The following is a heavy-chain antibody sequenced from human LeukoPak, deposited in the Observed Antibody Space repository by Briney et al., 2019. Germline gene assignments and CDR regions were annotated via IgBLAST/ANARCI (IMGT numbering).Heavy chain of an antibody. CDR1: GGSITSSSYY. Sequence: PSETLSLTCTVSGGSITSSSYYWGWIRQPPGKGLEWIGSIYYTGSTYYNPSLKSRVTISVDTSKSQFSLILSSVTAADTAVYYCVRGSTLRHYQYWGQGTLVTVSS. D-gene: IGHD3-16*01. CDR3: VRGSTLRHYQY. CDR2: IYYTGST. V-gene: IGHV4-39*01. J-gene: IGHJ4*02.